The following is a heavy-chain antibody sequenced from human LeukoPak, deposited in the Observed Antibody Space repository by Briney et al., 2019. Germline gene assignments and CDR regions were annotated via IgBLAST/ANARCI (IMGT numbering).Heavy chain of an antibody. Sequence: SETLSLTCTVSGGSISSSSYYWGWIRQPPGKGLEWIGSIYYSGSTYYNPSLKSRVTISVDTSKNQFSLKLSSVTAADTAVYYCARVEVVVVAATLYYYYYYMDVWGKGTTVTVSS. CDR1: GGSISSSSYY. CDR3: ARVEVVVVAATLYYYYYYMDV. D-gene: IGHD2-15*01. V-gene: IGHV4-39*01. J-gene: IGHJ6*03. CDR2: IYYSGST.